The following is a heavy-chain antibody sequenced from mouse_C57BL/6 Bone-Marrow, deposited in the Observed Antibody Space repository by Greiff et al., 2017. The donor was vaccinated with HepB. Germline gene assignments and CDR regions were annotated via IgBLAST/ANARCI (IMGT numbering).Heavy chain of an antibody. CDR1: GYSITSGYY. V-gene: IGHV3-6*01. CDR2: ISYDGSN. J-gene: IGHJ4*01. CDR3: AREGLWSLYYAMDY. D-gene: IGHD1-1*02. Sequence: EVQLVESGPGLVKPSQSLSLTCSVTGYSITSGYYWNWIRQFPGNKLEWMGYISYDGSNNYNPSLKNRISITRDTSKNQFFLKLNSVTTEDTATYYCAREGLWSLYYAMDYWGQGTSVTVSS.